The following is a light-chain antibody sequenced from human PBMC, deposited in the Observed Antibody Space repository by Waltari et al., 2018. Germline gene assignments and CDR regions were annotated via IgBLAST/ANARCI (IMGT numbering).Light chain of an antibody. V-gene: IGKV1-NL1*01. Sequence: DIQMTQSPSSLSASVGDRVKITCRASQDISNSLAWYQQKLGTVPKLLLHAASRLESGVPSRFSGSGSGTDYTLTISSLQPEDFATYYCQQYYSTPQTFGQGTKLEI. J-gene: IGKJ2*01. CDR3: QQYYSTPQT. CDR2: AAS. CDR1: QDISNS.